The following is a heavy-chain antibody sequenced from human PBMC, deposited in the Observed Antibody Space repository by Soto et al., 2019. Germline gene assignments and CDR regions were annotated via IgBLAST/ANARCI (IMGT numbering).Heavy chain of an antibody. Sequence: ESGGGLVQPGGSLRLSCAASGFTFSSYSMNWVRQAPGKGLEWVSYISSSSSTIYYADSVKGRFTISRDNAKNSLYLQMNSLRAEDTAVYYCARPGYYGSGSYYGDDAFDIWGQGTMVTVSS. CDR1: GFTFSSYS. CDR2: ISSSSSTI. V-gene: IGHV3-48*01. D-gene: IGHD3-10*01. CDR3: ARPGYYGSGSYYGDDAFDI. J-gene: IGHJ3*02.